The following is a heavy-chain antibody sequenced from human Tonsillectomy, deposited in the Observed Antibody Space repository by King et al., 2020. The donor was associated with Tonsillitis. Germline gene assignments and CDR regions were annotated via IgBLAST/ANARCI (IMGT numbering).Heavy chain of an antibody. J-gene: IGHJ1*01. CDR2: IKSKTDGGTT. D-gene: IGHD2-21*02. Sequence: VQLVESGGGLVKPGGSLRLSCAASGFTFSNAWMSWVRQAPGKGLEWVGRIKSKTDGGTTDYAAPVKGRFTISRDDSKNTLYLQMNSLKTVDTAVYYCTTEEYCGGDCYTEYFQHWGQGTLVTVSS. V-gene: IGHV3-15*01. CDR3: TTEEYCGGDCYTEYFQH. CDR1: GFTFSNAW.